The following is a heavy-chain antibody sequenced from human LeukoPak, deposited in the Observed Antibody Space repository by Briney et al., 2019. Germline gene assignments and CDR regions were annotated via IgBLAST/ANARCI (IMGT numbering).Heavy chain of an antibody. V-gene: IGHV3-30*04. CDR1: GFTFGSYA. J-gene: IGHJ4*02. CDR2: ISYDGSNK. CDR3: AREKRGYSYGTGDY. D-gene: IGHD5-18*01. Sequence: GGSLRLSCAASGFTFGSYAMHWVRQAPGKGLEWVAVISYDGSNKYYADSVKGRFTISRDNSKNTLYLQMNSLRAEDTAVYYCAREKRGYSYGTGDYWGQGTLVTVSS.